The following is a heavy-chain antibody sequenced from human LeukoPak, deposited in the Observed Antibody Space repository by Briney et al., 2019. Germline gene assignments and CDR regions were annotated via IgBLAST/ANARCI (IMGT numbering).Heavy chain of an antibody. Sequence: GGSLRLSCAASGFTFSSYAMSWVRQAPGKGLEWVSAISGSGGSTYYADSVKGRFTISRDNSKNTLYLQMNSLRAEDTAVYYCAKGPLTAIAAYSSFDYWGQGTLVTVSS. CDR3: AKGPLTAIAAYSSFDY. V-gene: IGHV3-23*01. D-gene: IGHD6-6*01. CDR1: GFTFSSYA. J-gene: IGHJ4*02. CDR2: ISGSGGST.